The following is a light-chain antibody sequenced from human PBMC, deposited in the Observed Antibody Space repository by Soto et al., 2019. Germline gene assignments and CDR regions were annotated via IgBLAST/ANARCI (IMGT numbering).Light chain of an antibody. CDR3: QKYNSAPRT. J-gene: IGKJ1*01. CDR2: AAS. CDR1: QSISNY. V-gene: IGKV1-27*01. Sequence: DIQMTQSPSSLSASVGDRVTITCRASQSISNYLAWYQQEPGKVPKLLIYAASTLQSGVPSRFSGSGSGTDFTLTISSLQPEDVATYYCQKYNSAPRTFGQGTKVDIK.